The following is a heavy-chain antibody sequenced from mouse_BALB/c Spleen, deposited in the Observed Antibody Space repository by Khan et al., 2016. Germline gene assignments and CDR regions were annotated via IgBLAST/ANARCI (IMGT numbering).Heavy chain of an antibody. CDR3: ARDLNWYFDV. J-gene: IGHJ1*01. CDR1: GFTFSDYY. V-gene: IGHV5-4*02. CDR2: ISDGGSYT. Sequence: EVELVESGGGLVKPGGSLKLSCAASGFTFSDYYMYWVRQTPEKRLEWVATISDGGSYTYYPDSVKGRFTISRANAKNNLYLQMSSLKSEDTAMYYCARDLNWYFDVWGAGTTVTVSS.